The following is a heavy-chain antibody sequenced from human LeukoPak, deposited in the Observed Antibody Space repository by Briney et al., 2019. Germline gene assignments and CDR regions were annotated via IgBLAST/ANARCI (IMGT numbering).Heavy chain of an antibody. D-gene: IGHD6-19*01. J-gene: IGHJ4*02. CDR3: ARSRIAVAYDY. Sequence: SETLSLTCTVSGGSISTNSYSWGWIRQPPGKGLEWIGTFYHSGNTFYTSSLESRLTISGDSSKNQFSLKLRSVTAADTAVYYCARSRIAVAYDYWGQGTLVTVSS. CDR2: FYHSGNT. CDR1: GGSISTNSYS. V-gene: IGHV4-39*07.